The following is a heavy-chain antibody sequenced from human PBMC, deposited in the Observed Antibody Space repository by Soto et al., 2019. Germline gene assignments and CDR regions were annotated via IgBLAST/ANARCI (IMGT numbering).Heavy chain of an antibody. CDR1: GYSFTNYW. J-gene: IGHJ4*02. V-gene: IGHV5-51*01. CDR2: IYPGDSDT. D-gene: IGHD2-2*01. CDR3: ARQRSSFQDPIDY. Sequence: PGESLKISCKGSGYSFTNYWIGWVRQMPGKGLEWMGIIYPGDSDTRYSPSFQGQVTISADKSIRTAYLQWSSLKASDTAVYYCARQRSSFQDPIDYWGQGTLVTVSS.